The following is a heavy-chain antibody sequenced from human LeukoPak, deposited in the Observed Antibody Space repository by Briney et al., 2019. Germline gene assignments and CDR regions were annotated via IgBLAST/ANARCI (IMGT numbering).Heavy chain of an antibody. J-gene: IGHJ6*03. CDR2: INTSGNI. CDR1: GGSISGDY. CDR3: ARGWAYKDV. D-gene: IGHD1-26*01. Sequence: SETLSLTCTVSGGSISGDYLSWIRQPAGKGLEWIGRINTSGNINYNPSLKSRVTMSLDTSKNQFSLNLRSVTVADTAVYYCARGWAYKDVWGKGTTVTVSS. V-gene: IGHV4-4*07.